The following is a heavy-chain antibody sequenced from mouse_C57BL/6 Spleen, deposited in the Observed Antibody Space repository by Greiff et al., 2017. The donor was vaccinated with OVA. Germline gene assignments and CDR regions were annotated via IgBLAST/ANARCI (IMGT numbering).Heavy chain of an antibody. CDR1: GFSLTSYG. Sequence: QVQLQQSGPGLVAPSQSLSITCTVSGFSLTSYGVHWVRQPPGKGLEWLVVIWSDGSTTYNSALKSRLSISKDNSKSQVFLKMNSLQTDDTAMYYCARPYYSNYPYAMDYWGQGTSVTVSS. D-gene: IGHD2-5*01. V-gene: IGHV2-6*03. CDR3: ARPYYSNYPYAMDY. J-gene: IGHJ4*01. CDR2: IWSDGST.